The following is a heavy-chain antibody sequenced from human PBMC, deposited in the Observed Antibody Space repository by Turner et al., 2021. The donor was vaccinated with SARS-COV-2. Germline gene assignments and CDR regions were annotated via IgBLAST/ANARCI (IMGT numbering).Heavy chain of an antibody. V-gene: IGHV4-39*01. CDR2: MNDSGTT. J-gene: IGHJ4*02. Sequence: QLQESGPGVVKPSETLSLTCTVSGGSISSYDYYWDWIRQHPGMGLEWIGSMNDSGTTHYNPCLRGGVTISIDTSKNQFSLKVTSVTATDTAVYYCARRGDYWGQGMLVTVSS. D-gene: IGHD3-16*01. CDR1: GGSISSYDYY. CDR3: ARRGDY.